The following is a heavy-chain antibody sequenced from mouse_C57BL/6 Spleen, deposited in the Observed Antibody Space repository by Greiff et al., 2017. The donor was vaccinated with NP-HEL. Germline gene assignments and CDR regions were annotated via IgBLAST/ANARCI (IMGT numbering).Heavy chain of an antibody. CDR2: IYPSDSET. J-gene: IGHJ2*01. V-gene: IGHV1-61*01. CDR1: GYTFTSYW. Sequence: QVQLQQPGAELVRPGSSVKLSCKASGYTFTSYWMDWVKQRPGQGLEWIGNIYPSDSETHYNQKFKDKATLTVDKSSSTAYMQLSSLTSEDSAVYYCARTERFAEDYWGQGTTLTVSS. CDR3: ARTERFAEDY. D-gene: IGHD6-1*01.